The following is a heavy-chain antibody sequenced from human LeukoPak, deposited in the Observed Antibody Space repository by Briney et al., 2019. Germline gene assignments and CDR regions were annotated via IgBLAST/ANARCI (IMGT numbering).Heavy chain of an antibody. CDR3: ARPSYSSIWLPFDY. CDR1: GYSFTSYW. V-gene: IGHV5-51*01. J-gene: IGHJ4*02. Sequence: ESLKISCKGSGYSFTSYWIGWVRQMPGKGLEWMGIIYPGDSDTRYSPSFQGQVTISADKSISTTYLQWSSLKASDTAMYYRARPSYSSIWLPFDYWGQGTLVTVSS. CDR2: IYPGDSDT. D-gene: IGHD6-13*01.